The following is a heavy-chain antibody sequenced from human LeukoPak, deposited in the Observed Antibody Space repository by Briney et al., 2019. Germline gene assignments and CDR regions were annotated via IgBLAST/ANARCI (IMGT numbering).Heavy chain of an antibody. D-gene: IGHD1-7*01. CDR1: GYTFTDYY. Sequence: ASLKVSCKASGYTFTDYYMHWVRQAPGQGLEWMGWINPHSGGTNYAQKFQGRVTMTRDTSISTAYMELSRLSSDDTAVYYCAREGVMELAVSFDPWGQGTLVTVSS. CDR3: AREGVMELAVSFDP. J-gene: IGHJ5*02. CDR2: INPHSGGT. V-gene: IGHV1-2*02.